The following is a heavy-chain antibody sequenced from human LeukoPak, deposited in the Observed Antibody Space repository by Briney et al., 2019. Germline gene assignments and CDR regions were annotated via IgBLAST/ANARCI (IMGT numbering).Heavy chain of an antibody. CDR3: AKDVRSSGYDAFDI. CDR1: GFTFSSHS. Sequence: GGSLRLSCVASGFTFSSHSLNWVRQAPGRGLEWVSHIRSSNGRTYYADAVKGRFTISRDDAKNSLYLQMNSLRAEDTALYYCAKDVRSSGYDAFDIWGQGTMVTVSS. CDR2: IRSSNGRT. D-gene: IGHD6-25*01. J-gene: IGHJ3*02. V-gene: IGHV3-48*01.